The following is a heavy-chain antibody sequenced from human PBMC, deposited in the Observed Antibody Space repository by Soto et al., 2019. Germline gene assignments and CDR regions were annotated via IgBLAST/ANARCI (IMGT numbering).Heavy chain of an antibody. J-gene: IGHJ6*02. V-gene: IGHV1-58*01. CDR3: AAGPGQYGMDV. CDR2: IVVGSGNT. CDR1: GFTFTSSA. Sequence: SVKVSCKASGFTFTSSAVQWVRQARGQRLEWIGWIVVGSGNTNYAQKFQERVTITRDMATSTAYMELSSLRSEDTAVYYLAAGPGQYGMDVWGQGTTGTVS. D-gene: IGHD2-8*02.